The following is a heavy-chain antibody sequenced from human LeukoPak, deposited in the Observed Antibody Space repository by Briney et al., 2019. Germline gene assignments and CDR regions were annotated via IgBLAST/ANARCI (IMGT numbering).Heavy chain of an antibody. V-gene: IGHV4-59*01. Sequence: SETLSLTCAVYGGSFSGYYWSWIRQPPGKGLEWIGYIYDSGSTNYNPSLKSRVTISVGTSKNQFSLKVSSVTAADTAVYYCASLTTADAFDIWGQGTMVTVSS. D-gene: IGHD3-22*01. CDR3: ASLTTADAFDI. J-gene: IGHJ3*02. CDR2: IYDSGST. CDR1: GGSFSGYY.